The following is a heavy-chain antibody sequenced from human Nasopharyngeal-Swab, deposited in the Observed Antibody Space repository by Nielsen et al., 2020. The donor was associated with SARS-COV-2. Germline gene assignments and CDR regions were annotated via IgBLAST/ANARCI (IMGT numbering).Heavy chain of an antibody. CDR1: GGSISSYY. J-gene: IGHJ6*03. Sequence: GSLRLSCTVSGGSISSYYWSWIRQPPGKGLEWIGYIYYSGSTNYNPSLKSRVTISVDTSKNQFSLKLSSVTAADTAVYYCARDGYSSGCYGRDYYYYMDFWGKGTTVTVSS. CDR2: IYYSGST. CDR3: ARDGYSSGCYGRDYYYYMDF. V-gene: IGHV4-59*01. D-gene: IGHD6-19*01.